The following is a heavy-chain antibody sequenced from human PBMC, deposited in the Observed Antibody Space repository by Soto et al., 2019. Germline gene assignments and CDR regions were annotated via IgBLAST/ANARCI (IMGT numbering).Heavy chain of an antibody. J-gene: IGHJ6*02. CDR2: ISFHGGNK. D-gene: IGHD2-15*01. Sequence: GGSLRLSCAASGFPFSSYAMHWVRQAPGKGLEWVADISFHGGNKYYAESVKGRFTISRDNSKSTVFLQMNSPSYEDTALYYCVRDQFPGGNDMPWCAFQIWGQGTTVTVSS. V-gene: IGHV3-30-3*01. CDR3: VRDQFPGGNDMPWCAFQI. CDR1: GFPFSSYA.